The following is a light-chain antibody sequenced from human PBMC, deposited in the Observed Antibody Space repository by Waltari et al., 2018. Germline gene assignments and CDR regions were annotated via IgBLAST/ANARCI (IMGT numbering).Light chain of an antibody. CDR2: TNN. CDR1: SSNIGSKG. V-gene: IGLV1-44*01. J-gene: IGLJ2*01. Sequence: QSVLTQPPSASGTPGQRVTIFCAGSSSNIGSKGVNWYQQFPGTAPKLLIYTNNRRPSGVPDRFSGSKSGTSASLAITGLQSEDEADYYGAAWDDSLNGPVFGGGTKLTVL. CDR3: AAWDDSLNGPV.